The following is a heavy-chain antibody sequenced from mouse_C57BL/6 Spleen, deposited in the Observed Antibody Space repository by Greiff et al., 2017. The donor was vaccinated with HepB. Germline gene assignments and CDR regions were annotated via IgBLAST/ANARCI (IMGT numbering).Heavy chain of an antibody. CDR1: GYTFTSYW. V-gene: IGHV1-52*01. Sequence: VQLQQSGAEMVRPGSSVKLSCKASGYTFTSYWMHWVKQRPIQGLEWIGNIDPSDSETHYNQKFKDKATLTVDKSSSTAYMQLSSLTSEDSAVYYCARRAYYRNGNWYFDVWGTGTTVTVSS. D-gene: IGHD2-5*01. CDR2: IDPSDSET. J-gene: IGHJ1*03. CDR3: ARRAYYRNGNWYFDV.